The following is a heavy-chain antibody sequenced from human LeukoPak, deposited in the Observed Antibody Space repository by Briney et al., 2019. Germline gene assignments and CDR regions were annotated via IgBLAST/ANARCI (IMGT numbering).Heavy chain of an antibody. CDR2: FDPEDGET. V-gene: IGHV1-24*01. Sequence: ASVKVSCKVSGYTLTELSMHWVRQAPGKGLEWTGGFDPEDGETIYAQKFQGRVTMTEDASTDTAYMELRSLRSDDTAVYYCARDLEGATVPGYWGQGTLVTVSS. CDR1: GYTLTELS. CDR3: ARDLEGATVPGY. J-gene: IGHJ4*02. D-gene: IGHD1-26*01.